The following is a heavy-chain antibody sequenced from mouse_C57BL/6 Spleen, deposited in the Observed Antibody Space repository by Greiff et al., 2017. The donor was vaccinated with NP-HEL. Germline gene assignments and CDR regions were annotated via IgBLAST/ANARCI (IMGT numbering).Heavy chain of an antibody. CDR2: IYPGDGDT. Sequence: QVQLQQSGPELVKPGASVKISCKASGYAFSSSWMNWVKQRPGKGLEWIGRIYPGDGDTNYNGKFKGKATLTADKSSSTAYMQLSSLTSEDAAVYFCARDTTVVGDYWGQGTTLTVSS. CDR1: GYAFSSSW. J-gene: IGHJ2*01. CDR3: ARDTTVVGDY. D-gene: IGHD1-1*01. V-gene: IGHV1-82*01.